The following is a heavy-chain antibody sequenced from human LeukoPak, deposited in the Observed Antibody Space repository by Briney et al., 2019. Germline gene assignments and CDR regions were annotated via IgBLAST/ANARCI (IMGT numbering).Heavy chain of an antibody. J-gene: IGHJ4*02. V-gene: IGHV3-20*04. D-gene: IGHD6-19*01. CDR2: INWNGGST. CDR1: GFSFDDYG. Sequence: GGSLRLSCAASGFSFDDYGMSWVRQAPGQGLEWVSGINWNGGSTGYADSVKGRFTISRDDSKNTLYLQMNNLKTEDTAVYYCSTERRESSGWYDWCFDYWGQGTLVTVSS. CDR3: STERRESSGWYDWCFDY.